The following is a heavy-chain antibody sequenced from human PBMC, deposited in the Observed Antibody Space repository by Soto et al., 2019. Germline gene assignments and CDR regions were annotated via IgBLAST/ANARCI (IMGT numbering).Heavy chain of an antibody. V-gene: IGHV1-69*13. CDR3: ARGALTTLAYYYGMDV. J-gene: IGHJ6*02. Sequence: SVKVSCKASGGTFSSYTMRWVRQAPGQGLEWMGGIIPIFGTTTYAHKFQGRVTITADESTSTVYMELSSLRGEDTAVYYCARGALTTLAYYYGMDVWGQETTVTAAS. CDR2: IIPIFGTT. CDR1: GGTFSSYT. D-gene: IGHD4-4*01.